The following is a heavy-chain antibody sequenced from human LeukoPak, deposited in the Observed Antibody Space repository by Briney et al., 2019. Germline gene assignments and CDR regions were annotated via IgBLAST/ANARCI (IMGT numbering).Heavy chain of an antibody. CDR2: IKQDGSEK. CDR1: GFTFSSYA. Sequence: GGSLRLSCAASGFTFSSYAMHWVRQAPGKGLEWVANIKQDGSEKYYVDSVQDRFTISRDNAKNSLYLQMNSLRAEDTAVYYCARLRAFDIWGQGTMVTVSS. V-gene: IGHV3-7*01. CDR3: ARLRAFDI. J-gene: IGHJ3*02.